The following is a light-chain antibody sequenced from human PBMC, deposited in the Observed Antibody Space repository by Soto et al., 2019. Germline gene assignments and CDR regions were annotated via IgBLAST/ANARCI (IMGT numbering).Light chain of an antibody. CDR3: SSYTSSSTRDV. CDR1: SSDVGGYNY. Sequence: QSVLTQPASVSGSPGQSITISCTGTSSDVGGYNYVSWYQQHPGKAPKLMIYDVSNRPSGVSNRSSGSKSGKTASLTISGLQAEDEADYYCSSYTSSSTRDVFGTGTKVTVL. V-gene: IGLV2-14*01. J-gene: IGLJ1*01. CDR2: DVS.